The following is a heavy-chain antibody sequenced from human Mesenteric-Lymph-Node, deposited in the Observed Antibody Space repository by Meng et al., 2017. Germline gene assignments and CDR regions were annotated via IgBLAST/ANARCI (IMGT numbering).Heavy chain of an antibody. CDR1: GYTLTSYG. CDR3: ASDLYCSGGSCYSGIDY. CDR2: ISAYNGNT. V-gene: IGHV1-18*01. Sequence: ASVKVSCKASGYTLTSYGISWVRQAPGQGLEWMGWISAYNGNTNYAQKLQGRVTMTTDTSTSTAYMELSRLRSDDTAVYYCASDLYCSGGSCYSGIDYWGQGTLVTVSS. D-gene: IGHD2-15*01. J-gene: IGHJ4*02.